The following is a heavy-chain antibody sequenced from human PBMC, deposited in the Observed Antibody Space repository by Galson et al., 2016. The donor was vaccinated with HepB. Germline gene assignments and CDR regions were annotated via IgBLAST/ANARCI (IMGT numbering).Heavy chain of an antibody. Sequence: SLRLSCAASGFSLSSYGMPWVRQAPGKGLEWVAVLMRVGGEKDYGDSVKGRFPISRDDSKNTLNLQMNSLRGDDTAVYYCARGYHNAMDVWGQGATVTVSS. CDR3: ARGYHNAMDV. J-gene: IGHJ6*02. CDR1: GFSLSSYG. CDR2: LMRVGGEK. V-gene: IGHV3-30-3*01.